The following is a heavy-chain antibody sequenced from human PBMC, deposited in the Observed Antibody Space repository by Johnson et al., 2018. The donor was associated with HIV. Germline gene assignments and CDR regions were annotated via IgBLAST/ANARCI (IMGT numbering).Heavy chain of an antibody. CDR3: ARAYNYPI. J-gene: IGHJ3*02. V-gene: IGHV3-30-3*01. CDR1: GFTFSSYA. CDR2: ISFDGSNE. Sequence: QMLLVESGGGVVQPGRSLRLSCAASGFTFSSYAMHWVRQPPGKGLEWVAIISFDGSNEYYADSVKGRFTISRDNFKNTLFLQMNSLRVEDTAVYYCARAYNYPIWGQGTMLTVSS. D-gene: IGHD1-1*01.